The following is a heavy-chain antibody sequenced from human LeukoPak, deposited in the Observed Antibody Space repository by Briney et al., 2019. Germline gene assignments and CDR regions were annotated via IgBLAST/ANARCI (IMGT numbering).Heavy chain of an antibody. V-gene: IGHV3-66*01. J-gene: IGHJ4*02. Sequence: PGGSLRLSCAASGFTVSGNYMSWVRQAPGKGLEWVALILSGGSTAYPDSVKGRFTISRDNSKNTFSLQMTSLRAEDTALYYCARSWYCYETGGYYFDYWGQGTLVTVSS. CDR1: GFTVSGNY. CDR3: ARSWYCYETGGYYFDY. CDR2: ILSGGST. D-gene: IGHD3-10*01.